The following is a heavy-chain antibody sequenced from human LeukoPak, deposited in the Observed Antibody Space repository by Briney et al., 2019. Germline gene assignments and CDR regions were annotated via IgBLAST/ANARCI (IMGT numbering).Heavy chain of an antibody. CDR1: GYTFTGYY. CDR3: AREGGYSWNSLTNWFDP. CDR2: INPNSGGT. Sequence: ASVKASCKASGYTFTGYYMHWVRQAPGQGLEWMGWINPNSGGTNYAQKFQGRVTMTRDTSISTAYMELSRLRSDDTAVYYCAREGGYSWNSLTNWFDPWGQGTLVTVSS. V-gene: IGHV1-2*02. D-gene: IGHD1-7*01. J-gene: IGHJ5*02.